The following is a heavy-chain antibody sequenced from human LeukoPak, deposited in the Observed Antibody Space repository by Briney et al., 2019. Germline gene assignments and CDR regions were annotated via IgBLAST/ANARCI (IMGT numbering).Heavy chain of an antibody. Sequence: SETLSLTCTVSGGSISNYYWSWIRQPAGKGLEWIGRIYSSGTTNKNPSLKSRVSISVDTSKNQFSLNLRSVTAADTAVYYCAREAFWGGYTSYYYCYMDVWGKGTTVTVSS. D-gene: IGHD3-3*01. CDR1: GGSISNYY. CDR3: AREAFWGGYTSYYYCYMDV. V-gene: IGHV4-4*07. CDR2: IYSSGTT. J-gene: IGHJ6*03.